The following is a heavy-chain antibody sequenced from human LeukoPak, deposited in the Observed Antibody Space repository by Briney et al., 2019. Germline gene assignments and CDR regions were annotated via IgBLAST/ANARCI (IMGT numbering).Heavy chain of an antibody. D-gene: IGHD3-22*01. J-gene: IGHJ4*02. CDR2: ISAYNGHT. V-gene: IGHV1-18*01. CDR3: ARDGHRMYYYDCSNYRFDY. CDR1: GYTFSSYG. Sequence: ASVKVSCKASGYTFSSYGISWVRQAPGQGLEWMGWISAYNGHTNYAQKFQGRVTMTTDTSTSTLYMELRSLRSDDTAVYYCARDGHRMYYYDCSNYRFDYWGQGTLVTVSS.